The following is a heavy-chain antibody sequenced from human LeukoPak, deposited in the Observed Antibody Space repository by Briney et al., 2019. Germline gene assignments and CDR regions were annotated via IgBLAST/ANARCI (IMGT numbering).Heavy chain of an antibody. V-gene: IGHV4-61*01. CDR1: GGSVSSGSYY. CDR3: ARVGCSGGSCYAFDI. D-gene: IGHD2-15*01. Sequence: SETLSLTCTVSGGSVSSGSYYWNWIRQPPGKVLEWIGYIYYSGSTNYNPSLKSRVTISVDTSKNQFSLKLSSVTAADTAVYYCARVGCSGGSCYAFDIWGQGTMVTVSS. J-gene: IGHJ3*02. CDR2: IYYSGST.